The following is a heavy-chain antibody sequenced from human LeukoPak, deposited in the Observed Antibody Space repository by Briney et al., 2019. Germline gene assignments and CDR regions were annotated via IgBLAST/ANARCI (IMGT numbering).Heavy chain of an antibody. D-gene: IGHD6-25*01. V-gene: IGHV3-48*04. CDR3: ARAVAAAEDY. CDR2: ISGSSSTI. J-gene: IGHJ4*02. Sequence: QPGRSLRLSCAASGFTFSTYSMNWVRQAPGKGLEWVSYISGSSSTIHYADSVKGRFTISRDNAKNSLYLQMNSLRAEDTAVYYYARAVAAAEDYWGQGTLVTVSS. CDR1: GFTFSTYS.